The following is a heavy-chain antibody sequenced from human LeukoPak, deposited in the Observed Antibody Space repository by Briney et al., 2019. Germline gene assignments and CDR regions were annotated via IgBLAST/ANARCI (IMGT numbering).Heavy chain of an antibody. CDR3: AKLADYDILTGYYNWFDP. CDR2: ISGSGGST. V-gene: IGHV3-23*01. D-gene: IGHD3-9*01. J-gene: IGHJ5*02. Sequence: GGSLRLSCAASGFTFSSYAMSWVRRAPGKGLEWVSAISGSGGSTYYADSVKGRFTISRDNSKNTLYLQMNSLRAEDTAVYYCAKLADYDILTGYYNWFDPWGQGTLVTVSS. CDR1: GFTFSSYA.